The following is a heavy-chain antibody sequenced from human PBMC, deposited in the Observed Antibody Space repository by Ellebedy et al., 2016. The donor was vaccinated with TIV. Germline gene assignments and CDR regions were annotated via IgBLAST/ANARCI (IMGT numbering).Heavy chain of an antibody. CDR2: ISYDGSNK. CDR3: ARDAAPTNRRRDGYNYFGVFDY. D-gene: IGHD5-24*01. Sequence: GESLKISCAASGFTFSSYAMHWVRQAPGKGLEWVAVISYDGSNKYYADSVKGRFTISRDNSKNTLYLQMNSLRAEDTAVYYCARDAAPTNRRRDGYNYFGVFDYWGQGTLVTVSS. CDR1: GFTFSSYA. J-gene: IGHJ4*02. V-gene: IGHV3-30-3*01.